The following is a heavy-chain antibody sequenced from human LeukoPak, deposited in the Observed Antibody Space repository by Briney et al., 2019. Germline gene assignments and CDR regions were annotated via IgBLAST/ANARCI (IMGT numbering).Heavy chain of an antibody. J-gene: IGHJ3*02. CDR1: GGSINSDNYY. CDR3: ARRPPALGAFDI. Sequence: SETLSLTCTVSGGSINSDNYYWGWIRQPPGKGLEWIASMIYSGRSYYNPSLKSRVTISVDTSKNQFSLKVSSVTAADTAVYYCARRPPALGAFDIWGQGTMVSVSS. V-gene: IGHV4-39*01. CDR2: MIYSGRS.